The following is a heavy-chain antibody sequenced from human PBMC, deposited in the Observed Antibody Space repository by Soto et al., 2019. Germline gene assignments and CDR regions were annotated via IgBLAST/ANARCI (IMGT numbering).Heavy chain of an antibody. CDR1: GGSISSYY. J-gene: IGHJ6*02. CDR2: IYYSGST. D-gene: IGHD3-10*01. Sequence: NPSETLSLTCTVSGGSISSYYWSWIRQPPGKGLEWIGYIYYSGSTNYNPSLKSRVTISVDTSKNQFSLKLSSVTAADTAVYYCARVERITMVRGAPKGWYYYYGMDVWGQGTTVTVSS. V-gene: IGHV4-59*12. CDR3: ARVERITMVRGAPKGWYYYYGMDV.